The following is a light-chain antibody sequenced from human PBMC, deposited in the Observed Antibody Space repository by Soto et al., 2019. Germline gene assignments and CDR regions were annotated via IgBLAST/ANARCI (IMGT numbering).Light chain of an antibody. Sequence: QSVLSQPASVSGSPGQSITISCTGNSSDVGGYNYVSWYQQHPGKAPKLMIYDVSNRPSGVSNRFSGSKSGNTASLTISGLLAEDEDDYYCSSYTSSSTSYVFGTRTKVTVL. V-gene: IGLV2-14*01. CDR1: SSDVGGYNY. CDR3: SSYTSSSTSYV. J-gene: IGLJ1*01. CDR2: DVS.